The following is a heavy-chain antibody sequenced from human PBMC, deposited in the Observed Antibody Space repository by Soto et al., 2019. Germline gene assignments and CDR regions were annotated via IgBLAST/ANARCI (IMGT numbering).Heavy chain of an antibody. Sequence: SETLSLTCTVSGGSISSYYWSWIRQPPGKGLEWIGYIYYSGSTNYNPSLKSRLTITKDTSKNQVVLTMTNMDPIDTATYYCAHRTYCNGGSCYDYWGQGTLVTVSS. J-gene: IGHJ4*02. CDR2: IYYSGST. D-gene: IGHD2-15*01. CDR1: GGSISSYY. CDR3: AHRTYCNGGSCYDY. V-gene: IGHV4-59*08.